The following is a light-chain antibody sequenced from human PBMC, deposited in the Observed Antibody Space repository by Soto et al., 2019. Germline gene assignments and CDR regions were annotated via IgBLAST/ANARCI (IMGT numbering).Light chain of an antibody. V-gene: IGKV3-11*01. CDR1: QSVGSY. CDR2: EAS. Sequence: EIVLTQSPATLSLSPGERATISCRASQSVGSYLAWYQQKPGQAPRLLIYEASKRATGIPARFSGSGSGTDFTLTISSLEPEDFAVYYCQQRSNWPRTFGQGTKVDIK. CDR3: QQRSNWPRT. J-gene: IGKJ1*01.